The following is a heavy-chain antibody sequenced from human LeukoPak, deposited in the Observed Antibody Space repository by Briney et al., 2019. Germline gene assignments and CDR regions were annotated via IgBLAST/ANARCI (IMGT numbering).Heavy chain of an antibody. J-gene: IGHJ3*01. CDR2: ITPTFGTT. CDR3: ARASQTFGTKYNVFDV. D-gene: IGHD3-16*01. Sequence: SVKVSCKTSGGAFSDFAIYWMRQAPGHGIEWMGRITPTFGTTNYAQKFEDRVTISLDGPTNTAYMEMSSLRSEDTAVYYCARASQTFGTKYNVFDVWGQGTMIIVSS. CDR1: GGAFSDFA. V-gene: IGHV1-69*15.